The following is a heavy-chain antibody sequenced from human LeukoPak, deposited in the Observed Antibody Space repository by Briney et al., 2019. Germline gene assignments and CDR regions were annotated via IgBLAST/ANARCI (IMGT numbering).Heavy chain of an antibody. J-gene: IGHJ6*04. CDR1: GFTFSSYG. D-gene: IGHD3-10*01. Sequence: QPGRSLRLSCAASGFTFSSYGMHWVRQAPGKGLEWVAVISYDGSNKYYADSVKGRFTISRDNSKNTLYLQMNSLRAGDTAVYYCARADGSGSYLGSASRYYYYGMDVWGKGTTVTVSS. V-gene: IGHV3-30*03. CDR3: ARADGSGSYLGSASRYYYYGMDV. CDR2: ISYDGSNK.